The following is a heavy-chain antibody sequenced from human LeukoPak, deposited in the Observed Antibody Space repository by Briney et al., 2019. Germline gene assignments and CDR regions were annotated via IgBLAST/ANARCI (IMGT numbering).Heavy chain of an antibody. CDR2: ISGSGGST. D-gene: IGHD6-19*01. J-gene: IGHJ4*02. V-gene: IGHV3-23*01. CDR3: AKDAVAGIAPNLDY. Sequence: QSGGSLRLSCAASGFTFSSYAMSWVRQAPGKGLEWVSAISGSGGSTYYADSVKGRFTISRDNSKNTLYLRMNSLRAEDTAVYYCAKDAVAGIAPNLDYWGQGTLVTVSS. CDR1: GFTFSSYA.